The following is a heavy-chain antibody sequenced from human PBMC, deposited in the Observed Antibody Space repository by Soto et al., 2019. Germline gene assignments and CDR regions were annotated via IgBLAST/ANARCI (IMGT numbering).Heavy chain of an antibody. V-gene: IGHV3-30*19. D-gene: IGHD3-16*01. Sequence: QVQLVESGGGVVQPGTSLRLSCVGSGFTFRSYVIHWVRQAPGKGLEWVALTSYDGSDKYYGDSVRGRFTISRDNSRNTVDLQMDRLRLENTAIYYCARWGTTGGLDVWGQGTLVSVSS. CDR2: TSYDGSDK. CDR1: GFTFRSYV. CDR3: ARWGTTGGLDV. J-gene: IGHJ4*02.